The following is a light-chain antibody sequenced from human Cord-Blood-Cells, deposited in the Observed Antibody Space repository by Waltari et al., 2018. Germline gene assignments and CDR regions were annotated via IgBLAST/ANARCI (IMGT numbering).Light chain of an antibody. CDR3: QQYNNWPLT. CDR2: GAS. V-gene: IGKV3-15*01. CDR1: QSVSSN. J-gene: IGKJ4*01. Sequence: EIVMTQSPATLSVSPGERATLSCRASQSVSSNLAWYQQKPGQAPRLRIYGASTRATGIPARFSGSGSETEFTLTISSLQSEDFAVYYCQQYNNWPLTFGGGTKVEIK.